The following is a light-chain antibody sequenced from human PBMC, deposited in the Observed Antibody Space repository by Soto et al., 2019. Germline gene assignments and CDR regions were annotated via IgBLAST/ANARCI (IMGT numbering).Light chain of an antibody. CDR1: QSISGW. J-gene: IGKJ1*01. CDR2: KAS. Sequence: DIQMTQFPSTLSASVGDRVTITCRASQSISGWLAWYQQKPGKAPNLLIYKASSLESGVPSRFNGSGSGTEFTLTISSLQPDDFATYDCQQYNSYWTFGQGTKVEMK. V-gene: IGKV1-5*03. CDR3: QQYNSYWT.